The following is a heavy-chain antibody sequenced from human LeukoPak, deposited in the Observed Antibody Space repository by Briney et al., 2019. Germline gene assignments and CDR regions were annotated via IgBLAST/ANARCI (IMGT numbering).Heavy chain of an antibody. D-gene: IGHD3-10*01. CDR2: INPNSGST. CDR3: ARDYGSGSRDQKYYMDV. J-gene: IGHJ6*03. CDR1: GYTFTGYS. V-gene: IGHV1-2*05. Sequence: ASLKVSGKASGYTFTGYSMHWEQQVPGQGLEWLGRINPNSGSTNYAQEFQGRVTMTRDTSISAAYMELSRLRSDDTDVYYCARDYGSGSRDQKYYMDVWGKGTTVTVSS.